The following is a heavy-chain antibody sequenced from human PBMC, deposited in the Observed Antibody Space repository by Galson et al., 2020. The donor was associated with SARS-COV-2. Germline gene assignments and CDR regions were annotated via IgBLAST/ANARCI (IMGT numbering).Heavy chain of an antibody. CDR1: GLTFSYAW. CDR2: IKRKVDGEAT. J-gene: IGHJ3*02. CDR3: TTERFNAFDI. V-gene: IGHV3-15*01. D-gene: IGHD3-3*01. Sequence: GGSLRLSCAASGLTFSYAWMSWVRQAPGKGLEWVGRIKRKVDGEATDYAAAVKGRFIILREDSKNTLFLQMNSLKTEDTAVYYCTTERFNAFDIWGQGTMVTVSS.